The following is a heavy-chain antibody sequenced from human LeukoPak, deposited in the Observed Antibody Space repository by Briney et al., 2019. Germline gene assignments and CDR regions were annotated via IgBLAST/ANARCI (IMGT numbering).Heavy chain of an antibody. CDR3: AKDLYGDYNFDC. CDR1: GFTVSSNY. D-gene: IGHD4-17*01. CDR2: IYSGGST. Sequence: GGSLRLSCAASGFTVSSNYMSWVRQAPGKGLEWVSVIYSGGSTYYADSVKGRFTISRDNSKSTLYLQMNSLRAEDTAVYYCAKDLYGDYNFDCWGQGTLVTVSS. V-gene: IGHV3-53*01. J-gene: IGHJ4*02.